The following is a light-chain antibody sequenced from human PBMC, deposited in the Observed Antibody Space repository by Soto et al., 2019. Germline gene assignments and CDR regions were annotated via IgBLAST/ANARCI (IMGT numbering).Light chain of an antibody. CDR2: ANS. V-gene: IGLV1-40*01. CDR3: QSYDSSLNGVI. J-gene: IGLJ2*01. Sequence: QSVLTQPPSVSGAPGQRVTISCTGSSSNIGARYDVHWYQQLPGTDPKLLIYANSNRPSGVPERFSGSKSGTSASLAITGLQAEDEADYYCQSYDSSLNGVIFGGGTKLTVL. CDR1: SSNIGARYD.